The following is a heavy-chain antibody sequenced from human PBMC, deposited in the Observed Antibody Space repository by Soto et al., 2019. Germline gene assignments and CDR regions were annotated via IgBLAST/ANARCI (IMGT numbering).Heavy chain of an antibody. Sequence: PGGSLRLSCAASGFTFSSRWMHWVRQDPGKGLQWVSRIRHDGADSNYADFVGGRFTISRDNNKNTLHLQMNSLRAEDTAVYFCAADLVAGSGSLGHWGQGTLVTVSS. J-gene: IGHJ4*02. V-gene: IGHV3-74*01. D-gene: IGHD3-10*01. CDR2: IRHDGADS. CDR3: AADLVAGSGSLGH. CDR1: GFTFSSRW.